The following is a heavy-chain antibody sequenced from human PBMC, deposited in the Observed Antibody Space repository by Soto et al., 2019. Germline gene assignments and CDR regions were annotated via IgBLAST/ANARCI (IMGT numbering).Heavy chain of an antibody. D-gene: IGHD2-8*01. CDR1: DYIFTTYG. Sequence: ASVKVSCKASDYIFTTYGISWVRQAPGQGLEWMGWVSPFSNITNYAQKFQGRVTLTTETSTSTVYMELRSLRSDDTAVYYCARNGERDLGLNYYFYFGMDVWGQGTTVTVSS. J-gene: IGHJ6*02. CDR2: VSPFSNIT. CDR3: ARNGERDLGLNYYFYFGMDV. V-gene: IGHV1-18*04.